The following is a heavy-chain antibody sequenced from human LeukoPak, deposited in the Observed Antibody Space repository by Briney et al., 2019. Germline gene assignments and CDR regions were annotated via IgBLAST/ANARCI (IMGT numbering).Heavy chain of an antibody. J-gene: IGHJ4*02. CDR2: IGASGGST. D-gene: IGHD5-12*01. CDR3: AKGPDSGLRYFDY. CDR1: GFTFSSYA. Sequence: GGSLRLSCAASGFTFSSYAMNWVRQAPGKRLEWVSGIGASGGSTYYADSVKGRFTISRDNSKNTLYLQMNSLRAEDTAVYYCAKGPDSGLRYFDYWGQGTLVTVSS. V-gene: IGHV3-23*01.